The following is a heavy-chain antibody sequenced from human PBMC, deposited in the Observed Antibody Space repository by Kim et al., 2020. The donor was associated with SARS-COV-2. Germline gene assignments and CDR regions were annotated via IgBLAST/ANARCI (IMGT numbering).Heavy chain of an antibody. Sequence: ASVKVSCKVSGYTLTELSMHWVRQAPGKGLEWMGGFDPEDGETIYAQKFQGRVTMTEDTSTDTAYMELSSLRSEDTAVYYCATDLAQDYLGRTGFDPWGQGTLVTVSS. CDR3: ATDLAQDYLGRTGFDP. CDR2: FDPEDGET. CDR1: GYTLTELS. D-gene: IGHD4-17*01. V-gene: IGHV1-24*01. J-gene: IGHJ5*02.